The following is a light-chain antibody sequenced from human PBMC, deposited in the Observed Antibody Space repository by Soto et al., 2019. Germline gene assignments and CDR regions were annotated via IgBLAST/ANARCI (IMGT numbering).Light chain of an antibody. J-gene: IGKJ1*01. V-gene: IGKV3-15*01. CDR3: QQYNSCPLT. Sequence: EIVLTQSPATLSSSPGERATLSCRASQSVSSNLAWYQQKPGQAPRLLIYGASTRATGIPARFSGSGSGTEFTLTISSLQSEDFAVYYCQQYNSCPLTFGQGTKVDI. CDR2: GAS. CDR1: QSVSSN.